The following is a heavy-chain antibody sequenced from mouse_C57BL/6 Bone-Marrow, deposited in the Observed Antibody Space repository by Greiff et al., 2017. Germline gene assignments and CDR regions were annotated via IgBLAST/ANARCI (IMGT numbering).Heavy chain of an antibody. CDR2: IYPRAGST. CDR3: ASDYGSSYWYFDV. D-gene: IGHD1-1*01. J-gene: IGHJ1*03. CDR1: GYTFTSYD. Sequence: QVQLQQSGPELVKPGASVTLSCKASGYTFTSYDINWVKQRPGQGLEWIGWIYPRAGSTKYNEKFKGKATLPVDTSTSTAYMELHSLTSGDAAVYVCASDYGSSYWYFDVWGTGTTVTVSS. V-gene: IGHV1-85*01.